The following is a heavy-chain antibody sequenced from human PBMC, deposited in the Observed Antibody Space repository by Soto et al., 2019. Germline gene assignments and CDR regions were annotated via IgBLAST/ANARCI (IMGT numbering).Heavy chain of an antibody. Sequence: QLQLQESGPGLVKPSETLSLTCTVSGGSISSSSYYWGWIRQPPGKGLEWIGSIYYSGSTYYNPSLKSRVTISVDTSKNHFCLKLSSVTAADTAVYYCATQEVGGSYVYTFDPWGQGTLVTVSS. V-gene: IGHV4-39*02. J-gene: IGHJ5*02. D-gene: IGHD1-26*01. CDR2: IYYSGST. CDR3: ATQEVGGSYVYTFDP. CDR1: GGSISSSSYY.